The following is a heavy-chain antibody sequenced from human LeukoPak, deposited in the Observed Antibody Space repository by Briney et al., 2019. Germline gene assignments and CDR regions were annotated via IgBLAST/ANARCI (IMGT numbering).Heavy chain of an antibody. Sequence: SETLSLTCTVSGGSISSYYWSWIRQPPGKGLEWIGYISYSGSTNYNPSLKSRVTISVDTSKNQFSLKLSSVTAADTAVYYCARHRSRYSYYMDVWGKGTTVTVSS. CDR1: GGSISSYY. J-gene: IGHJ6*03. CDR2: ISYSGST. D-gene: IGHD5-18*01. CDR3: ARHRSRYSYYMDV. V-gene: IGHV4-59*01.